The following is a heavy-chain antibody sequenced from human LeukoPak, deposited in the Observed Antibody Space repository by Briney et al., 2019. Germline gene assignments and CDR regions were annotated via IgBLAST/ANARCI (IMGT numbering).Heavy chain of an antibody. J-gene: IGHJ4*02. CDR2: ISYDGSNE. Sequence: GRSLRLSCAASGFTFSSYAMHWVRQAPGKGLEWVAVISYDGSNEYYADSVKGRFTISRDNSKNTLYLQMNSLRGEDTAVYYCARWFGDDFWGQGTLVTVSS. CDR1: GFTFSSYA. CDR3: ARWFGDDF. D-gene: IGHD3-10*01. V-gene: IGHV3-30*14.